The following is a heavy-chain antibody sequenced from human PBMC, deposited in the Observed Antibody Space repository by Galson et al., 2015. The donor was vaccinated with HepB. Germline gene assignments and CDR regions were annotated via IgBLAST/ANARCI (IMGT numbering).Heavy chain of an antibody. V-gene: IGHV3-49*03. J-gene: IGHJ6*03. Sequence: SLRLSCAASGFTFGDYGMSWFRQAPGKGLEWVGFIRIKAYGGTTEYAASVKGRFTISRDDSESIAYLQMNSLKTEDTAVYYGTRYGLIPPRWNNDYYKDVWSKGATVTVAS. CDR1: GFTFGDYG. CDR3: TRYGLIPPRWNNDYYKDV. D-gene: IGHD1/OR15-1a*01. CDR2: IRIKAYGGTT.